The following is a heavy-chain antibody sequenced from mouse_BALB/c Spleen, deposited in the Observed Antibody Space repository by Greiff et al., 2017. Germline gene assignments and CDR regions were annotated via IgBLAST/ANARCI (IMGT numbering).Heavy chain of an antibody. J-gene: IGHJ2*01. CDR3: ARPEATNYFDY. V-gene: IGHV4-1*02. CDR2: INPDSSTI. CDR1: GFDFSRYW. Sequence: EVQLQQSGGGLVQPGGSLKLSCAASGFDFSRYWMSWVRQAPGKGLEWIGEINPDSSTINYTPSLKDKFIISRDNAKNTLYLQMSKVRSEDTALYYCARPEATNYFDYWGQGTTLTVSS. D-gene: IGHD3-2*02.